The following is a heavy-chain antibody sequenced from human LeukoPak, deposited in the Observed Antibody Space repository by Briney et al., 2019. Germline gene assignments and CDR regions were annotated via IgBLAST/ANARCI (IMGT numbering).Heavy chain of an antibody. CDR2: MNPNSGNT. V-gene: IGHV1-8*01. D-gene: IGHD2-15*01. Sequence: ASVKVSCKASGYTFASYDINWVRQATGQGLEWMGWMNPNSGNTGYAQEFQGRVTMTRNTSISTAYKELSSLRSEDTAVYYCARSRFGASSYFDYWGQGTLVTVSS. CDR1: GYTFASYD. J-gene: IGHJ4*02. CDR3: ARSRFGASSYFDY.